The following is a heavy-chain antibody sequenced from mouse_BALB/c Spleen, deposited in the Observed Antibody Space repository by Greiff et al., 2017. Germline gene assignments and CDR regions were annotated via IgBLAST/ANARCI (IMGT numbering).Heavy chain of an antibody. CDR1: GYTFTSYT. J-gene: IGHJ2*01. Sequence: VQLQQSAAELARPGASVKMSCKASGYTFTSYTMHWVKQRPGQGLEWIGYINPSSGYTEYNQKFKDKTTLTADKSSSTAYMQLSSLTSEDSAVYYCARFDYDRSYYFDYWGQGTTLTVSS. CDR2: INPSSGYT. V-gene: IGHV1-4*02. D-gene: IGHD2-4*01. CDR3: ARFDYDRSYYFDY.